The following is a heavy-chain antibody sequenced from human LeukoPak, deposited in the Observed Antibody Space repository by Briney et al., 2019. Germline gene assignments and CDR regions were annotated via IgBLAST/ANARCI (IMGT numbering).Heavy chain of an antibody. CDR3: AKAAYGDYVNWFDP. CDR2: VNLDGSGT. D-gene: IGHD4-17*01. V-gene: IGHV3-74*01. J-gene: IGHJ5*02. CDR1: GFTFSSYW. Sequence: GGSLRLSCAASGFTFSSYWMHWVRQAPGKGLVWVSRVNLDGSGTKYADSVKGRFTISRDNAKNTLFLQMNSLRAEDTALYYCAKAAYGDYVNWFDPWGQGILVIVSS.